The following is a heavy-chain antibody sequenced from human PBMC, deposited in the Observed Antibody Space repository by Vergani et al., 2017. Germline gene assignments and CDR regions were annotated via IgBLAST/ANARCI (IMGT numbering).Heavy chain of an antibody. J-gene: IGHJ5*02. CDR3: ATYMSYDWEGWFDP. CDR1: GFTFSGSA. V-gene: IGHV3-73*02. Sequence: EVQLVESGGGLVQPGGSLKLSCAASGFTFSGSAMHWVRQASGKGLEWVGRVRSKANSYATAYAASVKGRFTISRDDSKNTAYLEMNSLKTEDTAVYYCATYMSYDWEGWFDPWGQGTLVTVSS. D-gene: IGHD3-16*01. CDR2: VRSKANSYAT.